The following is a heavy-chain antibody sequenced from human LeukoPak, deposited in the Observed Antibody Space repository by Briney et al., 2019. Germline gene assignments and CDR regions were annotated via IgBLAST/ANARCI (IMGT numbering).Heavy chain of an antibody. CDR1: GFTFDDYA. V-gene: IGHV3-9*01. Sequence: GGSLRLSCAASGFTFDDYAMHWVRQAPGKGLEWVSGISWNSGSIGYADSVKGRFTISRDNAKNSLYLQMNSLRAEDTALYYCAKGYYYDSSGYPSPGYFDLWGRGTLVTVSP. J-gene: IGHJ2*01. D-gene: IGHD3-22*01. CDR3: AKGYYYDSSGYPSPGYFDL. CDR2: ISWNSGSI.